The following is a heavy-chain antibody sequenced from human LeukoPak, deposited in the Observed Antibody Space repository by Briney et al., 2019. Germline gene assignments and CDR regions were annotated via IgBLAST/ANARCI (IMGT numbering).Heavy chain of an antibody. CDR3: ANVRGSDAFDI. D-gene: IGHD3-10*02. CDR2: IIPILGQT. J-gene: IGHJ3*02. CDR1: GGNFSTLA. V-gene: IGHV1-69*11. Sequence: SVKVSCRASGGNFSTLAINWVRQAPGQGLEWMGRIIPILGQTNYALKFQGRVTITADESTSTAYMDLSGLRSEDTAVYYCANVRGSDAFDIWGQRTMVTVSS.